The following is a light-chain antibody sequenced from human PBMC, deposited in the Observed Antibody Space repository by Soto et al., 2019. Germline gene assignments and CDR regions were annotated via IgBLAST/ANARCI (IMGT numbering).Light chain of an antibody. Sequence: VLTQSPVTLSLSPGDRATLSCRASQSFRGLLAWYQQKPGQAPRLLIYDAYNRATGIPRRFSGSGSGTDFTLTISSLEPEDSAVYYCQQRHMWPITFGQGTRLEIK. J-gene: IGKJ5*01. CDR3: QQRHMWPIT. CDR1: QSFRGL. V-gene: IGKV3-11*01. CDR2: DAY.